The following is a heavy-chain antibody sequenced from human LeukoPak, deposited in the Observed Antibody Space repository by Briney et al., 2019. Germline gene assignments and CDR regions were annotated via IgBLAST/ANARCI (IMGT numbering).Heavy chain of an antibody. CDR1: GFTLSSYA. CDR3: ARESGYYYDSSGYYYYYYGMDV. CDR2: ISYDGSNK. J-gene: IGHJ6*02. V-gene: IGHV3-30-3*01. D-gene: IGHD3-22*01. Sequence: GRSLRLSCAASGFTLSSYAMHWVRQAPGKGLEWVAVISYDGSNKYYADSMKGRFTISRDNSKNTLYLQMNSLRAEDTAVYYCARESGYYYDSSGYYYYYYGMDVWGQGTTVTVSS.